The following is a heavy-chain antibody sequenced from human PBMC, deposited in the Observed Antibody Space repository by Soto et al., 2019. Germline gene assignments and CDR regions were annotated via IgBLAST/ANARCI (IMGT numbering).Heavy chain of an antibody. CDR3: ARDGDTMIVMTY. CDR2: IYPGDSDI. CDR1: GFSVTNYW. J-gene: IGHJ4*02. Sequence: LGESLKISCKGSGFSVTNYWIGWVRQMPGKGLEWMGDIYPGDSDIRYSPSFRGQVTISADKSITTAYLQWSSLKASDTAMYYCARDGDTMIVMTYWGQGTLVTVSS. D-gene: IGHD3-22*01. V-gene: IGHV5-51*01.